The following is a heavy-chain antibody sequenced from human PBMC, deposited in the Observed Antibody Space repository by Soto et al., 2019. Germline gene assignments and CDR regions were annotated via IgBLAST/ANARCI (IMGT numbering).Heavy chain of an antibody. CDR2: IYYSGST. V-gene: IGHV4-39*02. CDR1: GGSISSSSYY. CDR3: ARERDGYNLVNDY. J-gene: IGHJ4*02. D-gene: IGHD5-12*01. Sequence: SETLSLTCTVSGGSISSSSYYWGWIRQPPGKGLEWIGSIYYSGSTYYNPSLKSRVTISVDTSKNQFSLKLSSVTAADTAVYYCARERDGYNLVNDYWGQGTLVTVSS.